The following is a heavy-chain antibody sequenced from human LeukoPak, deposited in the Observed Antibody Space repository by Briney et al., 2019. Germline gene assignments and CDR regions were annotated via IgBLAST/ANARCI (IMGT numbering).Heavy chain of an antibody. V-gene: IGHV4-4*07. J-gene: IGHJ4*02. Sequence: SETLSLTCTVSGGSISGYYWSWIRQPAGKGLEWIGRIYTSGSTNYNPSLKSRVTMSVDTSKNQFSLKLSSVTAADTAVYYCASAIAARPLNFDYWGQGTLVTVSS. D-gene: IGHD6-6*01. CDR3: ASAIAARPLNFDY. CDR2: IYTSGST. CDR1: GGSISGYY.